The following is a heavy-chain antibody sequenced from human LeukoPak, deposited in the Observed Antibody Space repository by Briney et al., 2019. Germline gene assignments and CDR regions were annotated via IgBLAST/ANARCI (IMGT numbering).Heavy chain of an antibody. J-gene: IGHJ5*02. CDR3: ARLHLGGVVPAASPNWFDP. V-gene: IGHV4-39*07. D-gene: IGHD2-2*01. CDR1: GGSIRSSTYY. CDR2: IYYSGST. Sequence: PSETLSLTCTVSGGSIRSSTYYWGWIRQPPGKGLEWIGSIYYSGSTNYNPSLKSRVTISVDTSKNQFSLKLSSVTAADTAVYYCARLHLGGVVPAASPNWFDPWGQGTLVTVSS.